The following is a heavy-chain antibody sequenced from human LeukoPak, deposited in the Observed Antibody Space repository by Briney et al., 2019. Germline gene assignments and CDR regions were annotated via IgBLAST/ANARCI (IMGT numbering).Heavy chain of an antibody. J-gene: IGHJ3*01. V-gene: IGHV3-23*01. Sequence: GSLRLSCAASGFTFSNAWMSWVRQAPGKGLEWVSSIRGSGDGTSYADSVQGRFTMSRDNSKNTLYLQMDSLRDEDTAIYYCGRDPNGDYIGAFEFWGQGTLVTVSS. D-gene: IGHD4-17*01. CDR1: GFTFSNAW. CDR3: GRDPNGDYIGAFEF. CDR2: IRGSGDGT.